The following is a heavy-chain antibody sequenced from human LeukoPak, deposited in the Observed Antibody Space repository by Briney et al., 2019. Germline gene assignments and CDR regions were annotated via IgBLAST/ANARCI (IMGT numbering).Heavy chain of an antibody. CDR2: ISVSGGAT. D-gene: IGHD6-19*01. CDR1: GFTFSSYA. CDR3: AKVSGYGVAGTGFDY. Sequence: GGSLRLSCAASGFTFSSYAMSWVRQAPGKGLEWVSAISVSGGATYYAAPAKCRFTISRDNAKNTLYLQMNRLRGEDTAVYYCAKVSGYGVAGTGFDYWGQGTLVPVSS. J-gene: IGHJ4*02. V-gene: IGHV3-23*01.